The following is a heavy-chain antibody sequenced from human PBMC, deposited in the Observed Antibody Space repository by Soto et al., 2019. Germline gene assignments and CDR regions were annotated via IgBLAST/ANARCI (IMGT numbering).Heavy chain of an antibody. CDR1: GFTFTNYA. V-gene: IGHV3-30-3*01. Sequence: QVQLVESGGGVVQPGRSLRLSCAASGFTFTNYAIHWVRQAPGKGLEWVAVISYDGSHKYYADSVKGRFTISRDNSKDTLYLQLHSLSVEDTAVYYRARKGDPTNWGSGNAFDIWGHGTMVTVSS. D-gene: IGHD7-27*01. J-gene: IGHJ3*02. CDR3: ARKGDPTNWGSGNAFDI. CDR2: ISYDGSHK.